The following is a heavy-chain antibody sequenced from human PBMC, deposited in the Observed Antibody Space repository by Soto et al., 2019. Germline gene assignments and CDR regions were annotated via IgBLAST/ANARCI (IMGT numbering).Heavy chain of an antibody. D-gene: IGHD3-10*01. CDR1: GYTFTSYA. Sequence: QVQLVQSGAEVKKPGASVKVSCKASGYTFTSYAMHWVRQAPGQRLEWMGWINAGNGNTKYSQKFQGRVTITRDTSASTAYMELSSLRSEDTAVYYCARAAPSGVLDPPGAFDIWGQGTMVTVSS. CDR2: INAGNGNT. V-gene: IGHV1-3*01. CDR3: ARAAPSGVLDPPGAFDI. J-gene: IGHJ3*02.